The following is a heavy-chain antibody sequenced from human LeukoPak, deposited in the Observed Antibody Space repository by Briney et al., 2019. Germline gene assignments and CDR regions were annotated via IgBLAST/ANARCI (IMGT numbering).Heavy chain of an antibody. CDR1: GYTFTSYD. V-gene: IGHV1-8*01. Sequence: GASVKVSCKASGYTFTSYDINWVRQATGQGLEWMGWMNPNSGNTGYAQKFQGRVTMTRNTSISTAYMELSSLRSEDTAVYYCARVGATYYDILTGYYDHDYWGQGTLVTVSS. J-gene: IGHJ4*02. CDR2: MNPNSGNT. CDR3: ARVGATYYDILTGYYDHDY. D-gene: IGHD3-9*01.